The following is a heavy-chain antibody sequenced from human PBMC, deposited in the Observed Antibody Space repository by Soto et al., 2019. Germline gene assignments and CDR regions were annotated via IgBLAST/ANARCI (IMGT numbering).Heavy chain of an antibody. CDR3: ATWGFRGNNYRSDFDY. D-gene: IGHD3-16*01. CDR2: IGASGNTV. J-gene: IGHJ4*02. CDR1: GFSFRTNS. V-gene: IGHV3-48*02. Sequence: EVKLVEAGGGLVQPGGSLRLSCVASGFSFRTNSMHWVRQAPGKGLEWLSYIGASGNTVFYADSVKVRFVIYRDNARNSLSLQMHTLRNEDTAVYYCATWGFRGNNYRSDFDYWCQGNLVAVSS.